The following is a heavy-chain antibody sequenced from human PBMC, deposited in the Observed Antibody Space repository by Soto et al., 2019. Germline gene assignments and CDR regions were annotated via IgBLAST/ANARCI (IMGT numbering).Heavy chain of an antibody. CDR1: GGTFSSYA. Sequence: QVQLVQSGAEVKKPGSSVKVSCKASGGTFSSYAISWVRQAPGQGLEWMGGSIPIFGTANYAQKFQGRVTITADKSTSTAYMELSSLRSEDTAVYYCASVGQGYIYGSNTLGYWGQGTLVTVSS. D-gene: IGHD5-18*01. CDR3: ASVGQGYIYGSNTLGY. J-gene: IGHJ4*02. CDR2: SIPIFGTA. V-gene: IGHV1-69*06.